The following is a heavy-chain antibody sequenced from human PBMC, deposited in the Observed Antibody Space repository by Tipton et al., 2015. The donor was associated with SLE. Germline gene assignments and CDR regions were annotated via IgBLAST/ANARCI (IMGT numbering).Heavy chain of an antibody. CDR1: GGSISSYY. CDR3: ARRMVQGGDALDI. D-gene: IGHD3-10*01. J-gene: IGHJ3*02. CDR2: IYYSGST. V-gene: IGHV4-59*08. Sequence: LRLSCTVSGGSISSYYWTWIRQPPGKGLEWIGYIYYSGSTNYNPSLKSRVTISVDTSKNKFSLKLTFVTAADTAVYYCARRMVQGGDALDIWGLGTLVTVSS.